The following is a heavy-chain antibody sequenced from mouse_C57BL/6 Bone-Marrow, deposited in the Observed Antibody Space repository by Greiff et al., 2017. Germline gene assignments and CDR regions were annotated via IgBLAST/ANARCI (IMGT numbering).Heavy chain of an antibody. Sequence: VQGVESGGGLVQPGGSMKLSCAASGFTFSDAWMDWVRQSPEKGLEWVAEIRNKANNHATYYAESVKGRFTISRDDSKSSVYLQMNSLRAEDTGIYYCTRNRGPYFDYWGQGTTLTVSS. D-gene: IGHD3-3*01. CDR1: GFTFSDAW. CDR3: TRNRGPYFDY. J-gene: IGHJ2*01. V-gene: IGHV6-6*01. CDR2: IRNKANNHAT.